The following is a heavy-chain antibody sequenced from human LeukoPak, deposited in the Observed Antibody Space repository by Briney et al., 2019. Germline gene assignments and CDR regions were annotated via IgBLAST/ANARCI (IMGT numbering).Heavy chain of an antibody. D-gene: IGHD3-9*01. CDR2: IKEDGSEK. CDR1: GFTFNRYW. Sequence: QSGGSLRLSCAGSGFTFNRYWMHWVRQAPGKGLEWVANIKEDGSEKYYVDSVKGRFTISRDNAKNSVYLQMNRLRVEDTAVYFCARDLSQSFDWLLSGNTWGQGTLVTVSS. CDR3: ARDLSQSFDWLLSGNT. V-gene: IGHV3-7*04. J-gene: IGHJ5*02.